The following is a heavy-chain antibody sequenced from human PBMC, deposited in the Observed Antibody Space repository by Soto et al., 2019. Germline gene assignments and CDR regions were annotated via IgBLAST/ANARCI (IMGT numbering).Heavy chain of an antibody. V-gene: IGHV1-46*01. J-gene: IGHJ5*02. Sequence: GASVKVSCKASGYTFTSYYMHWVRQAPGQGLEWMGIINPSGGSTSYAQKFQCRVTMTRDTSTGTVYMELSSLRSEDMVVYYCARDPVISGYYTGGKRFEPWGKVTLVIFAS. CDR2: INPSGGST. D-gene: IGHD3-3*01. CDR3: ARDPVISGYYTGGKRFEP. CDR1: GYTFTSYY.